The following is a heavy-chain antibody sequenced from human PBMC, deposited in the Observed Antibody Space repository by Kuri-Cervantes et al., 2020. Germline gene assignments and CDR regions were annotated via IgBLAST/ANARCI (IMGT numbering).Heavy chain of an antibody. D-gene: IGHD3-3*01. J-gene: IGHJ4*02. V-gene: IGHV3-23*01. CDR2: INGRGLIT. CDR3: AIDLSYYDFWSDYYVLDY. CDR1: GFTFSSYA. Sequence: GGSLRLSCVASGFTFSSYAMGWVRQAPGKGLEWVSVINGRGLITYYADSVKGSLTISRDNSKNTLYLQTNCLRAEDTAVYYCAIDLSYYDFWSDYYVLDYWGQGTLVTVSS.